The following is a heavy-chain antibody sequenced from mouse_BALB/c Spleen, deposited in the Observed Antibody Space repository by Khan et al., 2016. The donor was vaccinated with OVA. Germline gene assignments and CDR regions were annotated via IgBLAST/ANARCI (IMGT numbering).Heavy chain of an antibody. J-gene: IGHJ4*01. V-gene: IGHV4-1*02. CDR1: GFDFSRYW. CDR2: INPDSSTI. Sequence: EVKLLESGGGLVQPGGSLKLSCAASGFDFSRYWMSWVRQAPGKGLEWIGEINPDSSTINYTPSLKDKFIISRDNAKNTLYLQMSKVRSEDTALYYCARRSHYAMDYWDQGTSVTVSS. CDR3: ARRSHYAMDY.